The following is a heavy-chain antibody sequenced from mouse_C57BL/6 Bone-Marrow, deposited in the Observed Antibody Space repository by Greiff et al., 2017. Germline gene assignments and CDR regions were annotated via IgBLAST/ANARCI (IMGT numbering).Heavy chain of an antibody. D-gene: IGHD2-10*01. CDR3: APSYYGKRGVYAMDY. CDR1: GFNIKNTY. V-gene: IGHV14-3*01. Sequence: EVQLQQSVAELVRPGASVKLSCTASGFNIKNTYMHWVKQRPEQGLEWIGRIDPANGNTKYAPKFQGKATITADTSSNTAYLQLSSLTSEETAIYYCAPSYYGKRGVYAMDYWGQGTSVTVSS. J-gene: IGHJ4*01. CDR2: IDPANGNT.